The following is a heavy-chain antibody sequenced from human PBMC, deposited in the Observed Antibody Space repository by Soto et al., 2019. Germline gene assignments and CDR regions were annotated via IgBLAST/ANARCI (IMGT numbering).Heavy chain of an antibody. J-gene: IGHJ4*02. CDR3: ARDGYGYNSLDN. Sequence: GGSLRLSCATSGFTLRNCWMVWVRQAPGKGLEWVANIKEDGGGKYFGDSVRGRFTVSRDNAKNSLYLQMNNLRAEDTAVYYCARDGYGYNSLDNWGQGTLVTVSS. CDR2: IKEDGGGK. V-gene: IGHV3-7*01. D-gene: IGHD3-16*02. CDR1: GFTLRNCW.